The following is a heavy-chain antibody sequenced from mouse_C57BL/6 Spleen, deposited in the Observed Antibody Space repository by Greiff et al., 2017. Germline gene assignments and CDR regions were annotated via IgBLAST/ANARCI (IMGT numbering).Heavy chain of an antibody. Sequence: EVHLVESGGGLVQPGGSLSLSCAASGFTFTDYYMSWVRQPPGKALEWLGFIRNKANGYTTEYSASVKGRFTISRDNSQSILYLQMNALRAEDSATYYCARYGRSYPYAMDYWGQGTSDTVSS. J-gene: IGHJ4*01. CDR1: GFTFTDYY. CDR2: IRNKANGYTT. V-gene: IGHV7-3*01. D-gene: IGHD1-1*01. CDR3: ARYGRSYPYAMDY.